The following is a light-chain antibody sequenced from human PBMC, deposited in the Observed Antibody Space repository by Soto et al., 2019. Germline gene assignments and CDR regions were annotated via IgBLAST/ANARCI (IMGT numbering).Light chain of an antibody. V-gene: IGLV2-14*01. J-gene: IGLJ1*01. Sequence: QSVLAQPASVSGSPGQSITISCTGTSSDVGCYNYVSWFQQHPGKAPKLLIYDVSNWPSGVSDRFSGSKSGNTASLTISGLQAEDEADYYCSSFTTSSNFVFGTGTKVTVL. CDR2: DVS. CDR1: SSDVGCYNY. CDR3: SSFTTSSNFV.